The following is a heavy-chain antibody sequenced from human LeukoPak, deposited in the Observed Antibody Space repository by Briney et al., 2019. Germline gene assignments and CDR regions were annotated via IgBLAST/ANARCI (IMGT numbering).Heavy chain of an antibody. CDR2: ISLNTGNT. Sequence: ASVTLSYNASGYAFSRISFTWLRQPPGPGLERLGLISLNTGNTSNYETVQGRVAMTRDPSTNTDYMELRSLKSDDTAVYYCANPSSSWHDTFDMWGQGTMVIVSS. V-gene: IGHV1-18*01. J-gene: IGHJ3*02. D-gene: IGHD6-19*01. CDR3: ANPSSSWHDTFDM. CDR1: GYAFSRIS.